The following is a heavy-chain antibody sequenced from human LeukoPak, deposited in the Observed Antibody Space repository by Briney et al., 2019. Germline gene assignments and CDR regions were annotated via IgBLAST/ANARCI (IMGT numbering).Heavy chain of an antibody. J-gene: IGHJ4*02. CDR1: GGSFSGYY. CDR3: ARGGGIAAIDY. Sequence: KASETLSLTCAVYGGSFSGYYWSWIRQPPGKGLEWIGEINHSGSTNYNPSLKSRVTISVDTSKNQFSLKLSSVTAADTAVYYCARGGGIAAIDYWGQGTLVTVSS. CDR2: INHSGST. V-gene: IGHV4-34*01. D-gene: IGHD6-13*01.